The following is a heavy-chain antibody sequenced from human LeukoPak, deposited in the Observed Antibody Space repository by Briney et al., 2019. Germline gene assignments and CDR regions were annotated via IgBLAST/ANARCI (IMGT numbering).Heavy chain of an antibody. CDR1: GGSISSYY. CDR2: IYYSGST. V-gene: IGHV4-59*01. Sequence: SETLSPTCTVSGGSISSYYWSWIRQPPGKGLEWIGYIYYSGSTNYNPSLKSRVTISVDTSKNQFSLKLSSVTAADTAVYYCAREGRYYYYGMAVWGQGTTVTVSS. J-gene: IGHJ6*02. CDR3: AREGRYYYYGMAV.